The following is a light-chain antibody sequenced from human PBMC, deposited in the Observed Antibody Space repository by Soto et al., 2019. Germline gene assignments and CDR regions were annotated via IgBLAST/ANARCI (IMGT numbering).Light chain of an antibody. CDR1: SSNIGSNY. J-gene: IGLJ2*01. V-gene: IGLV1-47*01. CDR2: RNN. Sequence: QSVLTQPPSASGTPGQRVTISCSGSSSNIGSNYVYWYQQLPGTAPKLLIYRNNQRPSGVPDRISGSKSGTSASLAISGLRSEDEADYYCAAWEDSLSGVVFGGGTKLTVL. CDR3: AAWEDSLSGVV.